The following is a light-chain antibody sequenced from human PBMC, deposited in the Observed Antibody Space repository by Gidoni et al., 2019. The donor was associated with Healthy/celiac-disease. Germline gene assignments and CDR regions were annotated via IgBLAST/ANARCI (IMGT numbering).Light chain of an antibody. J-gene: IGKJ3*01. V-gene: IGKV3-20*01. CDR1: QSVSSSY. Sequence: EIVLTQSPGTLSLSPGERATLSCRASQSVSSSYLAWYQQKPGQDPRLLIYGASSRATGIPDRFSGSGSGTDFTLTISRLEPEDFAVYYCQQYGSSPPLTFGPGTKVDIK. CDR3: QQYGSSPPLT. CDR2: GAS.